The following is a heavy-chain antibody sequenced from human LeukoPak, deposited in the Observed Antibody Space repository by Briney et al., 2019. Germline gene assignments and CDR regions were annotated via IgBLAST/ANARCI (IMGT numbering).Heavy chain of an antibody. V-gene: IGHV4-34*01. D-gene: IGHD5-24*01. CDR2: INHSGST. CDR3: ARIPGWLQLRGYFDY. Sequence: KPSETLSLTCAVYGGSFSGYYWSWIRQPPGKGLEWIGEINHSGSTNYNPSLKSRVTISVDTSKNQFSLKLSSVTAADTAVYYCARIPGWLQLRGYFDYWGQGTLVTVSS. CDR1: GGSFSGYY. J-gene: IGHJ4*02.